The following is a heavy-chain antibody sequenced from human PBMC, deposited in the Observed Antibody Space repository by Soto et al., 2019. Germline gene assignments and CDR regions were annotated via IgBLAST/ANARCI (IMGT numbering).Heavy chain of an antibody. CDR3: ARAAMVRGVISYYYGMDV. V-gene: IGHV1-2*02. Sequence: GGTNYAQKFQGRVTMTRDTSISTAYMELSRLRSDDTAVYYCARAAMVRGVISYYYGMDVWGQGTTVTVSS. J-gene: IGHJ6*02. D-gene: IGHD3-10*01. CDR2: GGT.